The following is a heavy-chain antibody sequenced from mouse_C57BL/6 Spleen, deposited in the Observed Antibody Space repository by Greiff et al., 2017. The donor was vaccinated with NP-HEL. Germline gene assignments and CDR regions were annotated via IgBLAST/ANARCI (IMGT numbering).Heavy chain of an antibody. J-gene: IGHJ1*03. Sequence: EVQRVESGGGLVKPGGSLKLSCAASGFTFSSYAMSWVRQTPEKRLEWVATISDGGSYTYYPDNVKGRFTISRDNAKNNLYLQMSHLKSEDTAMYYCARDPSITTVVAKYFDVWGTGTTVTVSS. V-gene: IGHV5-4*01. CDR2: ISDGGSYT. CDR1: GFTFSSYA. D-gene: IGHD1-1*01. CDR3: ARDPSITTVVAKYFDV.